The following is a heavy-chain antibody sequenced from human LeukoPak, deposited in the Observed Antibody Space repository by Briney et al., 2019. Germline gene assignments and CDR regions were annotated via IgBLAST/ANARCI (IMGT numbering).Heavy chain of an antibody. CDR3: ARTDYYGSGSLPY. CDR2: IYYSGST. Sequence: SETLSLTSTVSGGSISSSSYYWGWIRQPPGKGLEWIGSIYYSGSTNYNPSLKSRVTISVDKSKNQFSLKLSSVTAADTAVYYCARTDYYGSGSLPYWGQGTLVTVSS. CDR1: GGSISSSSYY. V-gene: IGHV4-39*07. D-gene: IGHD3-10*01. J-gene: IGHJ4*02.